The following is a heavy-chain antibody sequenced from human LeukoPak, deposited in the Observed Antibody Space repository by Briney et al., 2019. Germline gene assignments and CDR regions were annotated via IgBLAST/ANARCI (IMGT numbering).Heavy chain of an antibody. CDR1: GYTLTELS. D-gene: IGHD6-13*01. Sequence: ASVTVSCKVSGYTLTELSMHWVRQAPGKGLEWMGGFDPEDGETIYAQKFQGRVTMTEDTSTDTAYMELSSLRSEDTAVYYCATIYRGAGYSSSWFFDYWGQGTLVTVSS. CDR2: FDPEDGET. V-gene: IGHV1-24*01. CDR3: ATIYRGAGYSSSWFFDY. J-gene: IGHJ4*02.